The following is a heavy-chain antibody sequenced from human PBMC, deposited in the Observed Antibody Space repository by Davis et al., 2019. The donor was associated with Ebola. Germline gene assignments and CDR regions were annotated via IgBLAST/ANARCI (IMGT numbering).Heavy chain of an antibody. CDR1: GYSFTSYW. V-gene: IGHV5-51*01. Sequence: GESLKTSCQGSGYSFTSYWIGWVRQMPGKGLEWMGIIYPGDSDTRYSPSFQGQVTISADKSTNTAYLHWSSLQVSDSAMYYCTRPYWSGGDDGGDYWGRGTLITVSS. D-gene: IGHD3-3*01. CDR3: TRPYWSGGDDGGDY. CDR2: IYPGDSDT. J-gene: IGHJ4*02.